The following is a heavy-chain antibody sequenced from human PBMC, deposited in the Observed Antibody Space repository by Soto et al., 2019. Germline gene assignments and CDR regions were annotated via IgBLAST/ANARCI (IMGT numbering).Heavy chain of an antibody. D-gene: IGHD5-12*01. CDR3: ARDGHGYNYWYFDL. V-gene: IGHV1-69*01. CDR2: IIPIYGTA. CDR1: GDTFNKYT. J-gene: IGHJ2*01. Sequence: QVQLVQSGAEVREPGSSVKVSCKVSGDTFNKYTINWVRQAPGQGLEWMAGIIPIYGTANYALKFHDRIKVTADESTATAYMELISLTSEDTAIYYCARDGHGYNYWYFDLWGRGTLITVSS.